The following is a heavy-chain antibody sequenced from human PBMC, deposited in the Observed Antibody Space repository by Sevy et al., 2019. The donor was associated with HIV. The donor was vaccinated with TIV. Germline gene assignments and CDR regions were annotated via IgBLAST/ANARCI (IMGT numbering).Heavy chain of an antibody. D-gene: IGHD3-3*01. CDR1: GGSISSGDYY. CDR2: IYYSGST. Sequence: SETLSLTCTVSGGSISSGDYYWSWIRQPPGKGLEWIGYIYYSGSTYNNPSLKSRVTISVDTSKNQFSLKLSSVTAADTAVYYCARKPRITIFGVVIMAPFFDYWGQGTLVTVSS. V-gene: IGHV4-30-4*01. J-gene: IGHJ4*02. CDR3: ARKPRITIFGVVIMAPFFDY.